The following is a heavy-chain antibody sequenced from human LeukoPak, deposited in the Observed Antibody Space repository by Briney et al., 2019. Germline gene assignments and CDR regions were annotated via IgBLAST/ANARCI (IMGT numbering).Heavy chain of an antibody. CDR2: ITPIFGTA. D-gene: IGHD3-16*01. Sequence: GASVKVSCKASGGTFSRFTISWVRQAPGQGFEWMGGITPIFGTANYAQKFQGRVTITADESTSTAYMELSSLRSEDTAVYYCARPTERPGNYDYVWGTSFDYWGQGTLVTVSS. J-gene: IGHJ4*02. V-gene: IGHV1-69*13. CDR3: ARPTERPGNYDYVWGTSFDY. CDR1: GGTFSRFT.